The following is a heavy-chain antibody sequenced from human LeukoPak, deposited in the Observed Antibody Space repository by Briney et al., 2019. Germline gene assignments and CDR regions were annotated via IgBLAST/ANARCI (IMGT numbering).Heavy chain of an antibody. CDR1: GGSVSSSSYY. V-gene: IGHV4-39*01. Sequence: SEILSLTCTVSGGSVSSSSYYWGWIRQPPGKGLEWIGSIFYSGSTYYNPSLQSRVTISIDTSKNQFSLKLSSVTAADTAVYYCARSTVTTWVGDFDYWGQGTLVTVSS. CDR3: ARSTVTTWVGDFDY. D-gene: IGHD4-17*01. J-gene: IGHJ4*02. CDR2: IFYSGST.